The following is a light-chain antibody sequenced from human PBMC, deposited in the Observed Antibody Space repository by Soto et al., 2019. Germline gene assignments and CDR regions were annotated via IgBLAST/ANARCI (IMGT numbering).Light chain of an antibody. J-gene: IGKJ1*01. Sequence: MTKSPATLSESPWVRASLSCMASQSVSSNLAWYQQKPGQAPRLLIYDASTRATAVPARFTASGSGTEFTLTISSLQSEDFAVYYCQQYNKWPRTFGQGAKVDIK. CDR1: QSVSSN. V-gene: IGKV3-15*01. CDR3: QQYNKWPRT. CDR2: DAS.